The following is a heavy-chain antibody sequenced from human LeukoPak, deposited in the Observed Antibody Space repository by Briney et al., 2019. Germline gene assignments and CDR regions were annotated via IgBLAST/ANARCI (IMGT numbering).Heavy chain of an antibody. D-gene: IGHD5-18*01. CDR2: IDYSGSA. CDR1: GGSISSYY. Sequence: SETLSLTCTVSGGSISSYYGSWIRQPPGKGLEWIGYIDYSGSANYNPSLKSRVTISVDTSKSQFSLRLSSVTAADTALYYFARAGGGYSYDYWGQGTLVTVSS. CDR3: ARAGGGYSYDY. J-gene: IGHJ4*02. V-gene: IGHV4-59*01.